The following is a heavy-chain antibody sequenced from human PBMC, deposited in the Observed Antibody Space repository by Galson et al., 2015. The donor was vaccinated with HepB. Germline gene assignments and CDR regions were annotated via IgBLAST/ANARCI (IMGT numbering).Heavy chain of an antibody. CDR2: CSGYNGDT. Sequence: SVKVSCKVSGFIFTRYTHNRVRQAPGQGPERMGWCSGYNGDTRYAQKFRDRVTMTRDTSTGTAYMELTSLRYDDTAVYYCARGGMATIGGPSFDCWGQGTLVTVSS. CDR3: ARGGMATIGGPSFDC. D-gene: IGHD5-24*01. J-gene: IGHJ4*02. CDR1: GFIFTRYT. V-gene: IGHV1-18*01.